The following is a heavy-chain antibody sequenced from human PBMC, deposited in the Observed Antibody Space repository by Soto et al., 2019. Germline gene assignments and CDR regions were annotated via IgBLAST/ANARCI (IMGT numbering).Heavy chain of an antibody. D-gene: IGHD6-13*01. J-gene: IGHJ6*02. Sequence: QVQLVQSGAEVKKPGASVKVSCKASGYTFTSYDINWVRQATGQGLEWMGWMNPNSGNTGYAQKVQGRGTMTRNTSISTAYMELSSLRSEDTAVYYCARVSSSWPYYYYGMDVWGQGTTVTVSS. CDR1: GYTFTSYD. V-gene: IGHV1-8*01. CDR3: ARVSSSWPYYYYGMDV. CDR2: MNPNSGNT.